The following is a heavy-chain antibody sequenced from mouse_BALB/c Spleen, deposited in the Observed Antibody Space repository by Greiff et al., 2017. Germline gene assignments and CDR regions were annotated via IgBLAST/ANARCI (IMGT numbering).Heavy chain of an antibody. Sequence: QVQLQQSGAELVKPGASVKLSCKASGYTFTSYYMYWVKQRPGQGLEWIGEINPSNGGTNFNEKFKSKATLTVDKSSSTAYMQLSSLTSEDSAVYYCTRGGDDYDGAMDYWGQGTSVTVSS. V-gene: IGHV1S81*02. CDR3: TRGGDDYDGAMDY. CDR1: GYTFTSYY. J-gene: IGHJ4*01. CDR2: INPSNGGT. D-gene: IGHD2-4*01.